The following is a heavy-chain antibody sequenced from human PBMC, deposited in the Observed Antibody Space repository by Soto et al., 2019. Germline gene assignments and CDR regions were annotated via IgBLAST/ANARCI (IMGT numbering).Heavy chain of an antibody. J-gene: IGHJ4*02. CDR2: IYYSGST. V-gene: IGHV4-39*01. CDR1: GGSISSSSYY. CDR3: ARLELRYVPGY. D-gene: IGHD1-7*01. Sequence: QLQLQESGPGLVKPSETLSLTCTVSGGSISSSSYYWGWIRQPPGKGLEWIGSIYYSGSTYYNPSLKSRVTISVDTSKNQFSLKLSSVTAADTAVYYCARLELRYVPGYWGQGTLVTVFS.